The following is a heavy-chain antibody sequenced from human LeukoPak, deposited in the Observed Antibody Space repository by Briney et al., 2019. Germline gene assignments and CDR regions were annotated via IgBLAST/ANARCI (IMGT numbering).Heavy chain of an antibody. J-gene: IGHJ5*02. CDR1: GGSISSYY. V-gene: IGHV4-4*07. CDR2: IYTSGST. D-gene: IGHD2-2*02. Sequence: PSETLSLTCTVSGGSISSYYWSWIRQPAGKGLEWIGRIYTSGSTNYNPSLKSRVTMSVDTSKNQFSLKLSSVTAADTAVYYCARVVPAAISENWFDPWGQGTLVTVSS. CDR3: ARVVPAAISENWFDP.